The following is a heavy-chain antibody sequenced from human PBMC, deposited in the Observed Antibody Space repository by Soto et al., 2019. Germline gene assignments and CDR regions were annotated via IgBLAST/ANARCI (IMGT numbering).Heavy chain of an antibody. CDR2: IKSKIDGGAT. V-gene: IGHV3-15*01. Sequence: GGSLRLSCAASGFTFSKAWMSWVRQAPWKGLEWVGHIKSKIDGGATDYAAPVKGRFSISRDDSKNTLYLQMNNLETEDTALYYCTTERRYYYDSGGYWGQGTLVTVSS. CDR1: GFTFSKAW. D-gene: IGHD3-22*01. J-gene: IGHJ4*02. CDR3: TTERRYYYDSGGY.